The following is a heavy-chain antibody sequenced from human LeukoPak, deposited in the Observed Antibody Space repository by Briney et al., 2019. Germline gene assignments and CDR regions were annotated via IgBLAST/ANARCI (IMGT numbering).Heavy chain of an antibody. V-gene: IGHV5-51*01. Sequence: HGESLKISCKASGFSFTFTKNWIGWVRQVPGKGLEWMGIIYPVDSDIRYNPSFQGQVTISVDKSISTTYLQWRSLKASDPAIYYCARHLATVTASRQYYYYGMDVWGQGTTVTVSS. J-gene: IGHJ6*02. CDR3: ARHLATVTASRQYYYYGMDV. CDR2: IYPVDSDI. CDR1: GFSFTFTKNW. D-gene: IGHD4-17*01.